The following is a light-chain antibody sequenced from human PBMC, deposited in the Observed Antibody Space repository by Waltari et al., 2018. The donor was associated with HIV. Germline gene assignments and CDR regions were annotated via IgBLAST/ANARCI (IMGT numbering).Light chain of an antibody. V-gene: IGLV2-14*01. Sequence: QSALTQPASVSGSPGQSITISCTGTRSDVGDYNYVSWYQQLPGKAPKLIIYEVSNRPSGVSNRFSGSKSGNTASLTISGLQPEDEAYFYCSSYTTTSTGVLFGGGTKLTVL. CDR2: EVS. J-gene: IGLJ3*02. CDR1: RSDVGDYNY. CDR3: SSYTTTSTGVL.